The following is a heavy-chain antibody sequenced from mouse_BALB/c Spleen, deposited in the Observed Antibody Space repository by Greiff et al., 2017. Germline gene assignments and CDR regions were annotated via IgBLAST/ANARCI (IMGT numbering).Heavy chain of an antibody. CDR1: GYTFTSYW. Sequence: QVQLQQPGAELVKPGASVKLSCKASGYTFTSYWMHWVKQRPGQGLEWIGEIDPSDSYTNYNQKFKGKATLTVDKSSSTAYMQLSSLTSEDSAVYYCARRGGNLRYFDVWGAGTTVTVSS. D-gene: IGHD2-1*01. CDR2: IDPSDSYT. CDR3: ARRGGNLRYFDV. V-gene: IGHV1-69*02. J-gene: IGHJ1*01.